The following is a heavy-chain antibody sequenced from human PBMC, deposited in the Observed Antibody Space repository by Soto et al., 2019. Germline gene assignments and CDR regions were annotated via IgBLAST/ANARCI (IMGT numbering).Heavy chain of an antibody. D-gene: IGHD1-20*01. CDR2: INHSGST. CDR1: GGSFSGYY. CDR3: ANNYYFDY. Sequence: SETLSLTCAVYGGSFSGYYWSWIRQPPGKGLEWIGEINHSGSTNYNPSFMSRVFISVDTSKFQFSLKLSSVTAADTAVYYCANNYYFDYWGQGTLVTVSS. J-gene: IGHJ4*02. V-gene: IGHV4-34*01.